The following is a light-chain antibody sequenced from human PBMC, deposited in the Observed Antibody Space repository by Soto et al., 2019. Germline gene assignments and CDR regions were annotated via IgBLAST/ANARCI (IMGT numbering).Light chain of an antibody. CDR3: CSFAGSYTFV. V-gene: IGLV2-11*01. J-gene: IGLJ1*01. CDR2: DVS. Sequence: QSAPTQPRSVSGSPGQSVTISCTGTSSDVGGYNYVSWYQHHPGKAPKVMIYDVSKRPSGVPDRFSGSKSGNTASLTISGLQAEDEADYYCCSFAGSYTFVFGTGTKLTVL. CDR1: SSDVGGYNY.